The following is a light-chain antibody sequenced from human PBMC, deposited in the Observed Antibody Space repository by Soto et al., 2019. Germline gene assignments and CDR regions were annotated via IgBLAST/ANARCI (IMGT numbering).Light chain of an antibody. CDR1: QSISSY. CDR3: QQSSNWPPT. CDR2: DAS. Sequence: EIVLTQSPCTLSLSAGERATLSCRASQSISSYLACYQQKPGQAPRLLIYDASNRASGIPARFSGSGSGTDFTLTISSLEPEDFAAYYCQQSSNWPPTFGQGTKVDIK. J-gene: IGKJ1*01. V-gene: IGKV3-11*01.